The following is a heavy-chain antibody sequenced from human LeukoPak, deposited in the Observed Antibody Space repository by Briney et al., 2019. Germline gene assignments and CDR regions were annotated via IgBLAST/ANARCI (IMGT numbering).Heavy chain of an antibody. CDR2: IYYSGST. CDR1: GGSISNYF. CDR3: ARGGNYWPQWWFDP. V-gene: IGHV4-59*01. J-gene: IGHJ5*02. Sequence: SETLPLTCTVSGGSISNYFWSWIRQPPGKGLEWIGSIYYSGSTSYNPSLKSRVTMSLDASKNQFSLELNSVTPADTAVYYCARGGNYWPQWWFDPWGRGTLVSVSS. D-gene: IGHD1-26*01.